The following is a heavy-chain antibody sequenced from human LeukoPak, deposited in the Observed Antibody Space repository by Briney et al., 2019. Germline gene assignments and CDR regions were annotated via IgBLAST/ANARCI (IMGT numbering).Heavy chain of an antibody. Sequence: GASEKVSCKASGYTFTGYYMHWVRQAPGQGLEWMGWINPNSGGTNYAQKFQGRVTMTRDTSISTAYMELSRLRSDDTAVYYCARGGPVVVAATPYWGQGTLVTVSS. CDR1: GYTFTGYY. CDR3: ARGGPVVVAATPY. CDR2: INPNSGGT. V-gene: IGHV1-2*02. J-gene: IGHJ4*02. D-gene: IGHD2-15*01.